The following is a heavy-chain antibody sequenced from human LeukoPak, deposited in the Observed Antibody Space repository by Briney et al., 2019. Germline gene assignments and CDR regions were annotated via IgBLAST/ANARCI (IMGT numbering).Heavy chain of an antibody. CDR1: GGSFSGYY. D-gene: IGHD6-6*01. V-gene: IGHV4-34*01. J-gene: IGHJ4*02. CDR3: ARGYLNSSSSGGRYYFDY. CDR2: INHSGST. Sequence: SETLSLTCAVYGGSFSGYYWSWIRQPPGKGLEWIGEINHSGSTNYNPSLKSRVTISVDTSKNQFSLKLSSVTAADTAVYYCARGYLNSSSSGGRYYFDYWGQGTLVTVSS.